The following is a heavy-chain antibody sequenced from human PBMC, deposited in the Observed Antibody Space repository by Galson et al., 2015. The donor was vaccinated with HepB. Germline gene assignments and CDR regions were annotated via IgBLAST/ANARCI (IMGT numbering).Heavy chain of an antibody. CDR2: ISVYNGNT. Sequence: SVKVSCKASGYTFNTYDINWVRQAPGQGLEWMGWISVYNGNTNYAQKLQGRVTMTTDTSTSTAYMELRGLRSEDTAVYYCASEATGHMDVWGKGTTVTVSS. J-gene: IGHJ6*03. D-gene: IGHD5-12*01. CDR1: GYTFNTYD. CDR3: ASEATGHMDV. V-gene: IGHV1-18*04.